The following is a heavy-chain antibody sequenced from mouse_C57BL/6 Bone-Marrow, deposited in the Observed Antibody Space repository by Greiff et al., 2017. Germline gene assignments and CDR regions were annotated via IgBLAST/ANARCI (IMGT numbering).Heavy chain of an antibody. D-gene: IGHD1-1*01. Sequence: VKLMASGPELVKPGASVKLSCKASGYTFTSYDINWVKQRPGRGLGWIGWIYPRDGNTKYNEKFKGKATLTVDPSSSTAYMELPSLTSEDSAVYFCARDYGSSYWYFDVWGTGTTVTVSS. CDR1: GYTFTSYD. V-gene: IGHV1-85*01. CDR2: IYPRDGNT. CDR3: ARDYGSSYWYFDV. J-gene: IGHJ1*03.